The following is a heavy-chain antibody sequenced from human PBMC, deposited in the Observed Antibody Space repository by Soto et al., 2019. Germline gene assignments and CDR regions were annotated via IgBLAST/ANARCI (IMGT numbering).Heavy chain of an antibody. CDR2: IDNSGST. Sequence: ESLSLTCPVSGASISNYFCNWIRQPAGKGLEWIGRIDNSGSTNYNPSLKSRITMSADTSRNQFSLKLNSVTAADTAVYYCARGGQDFWSGPFDYWGQGAMVTVS. V-gene: IGHV4-4*07. CDR3: ARGGQDFWSGPFDY. J-gene: IGHJ4*02. CDR1: GASISNYF. D-gene: IGHD3-3*01.